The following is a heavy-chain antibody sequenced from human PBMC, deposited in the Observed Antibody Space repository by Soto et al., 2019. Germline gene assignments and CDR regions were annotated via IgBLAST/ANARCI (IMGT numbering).Heavy chain of an antibody. CDR3: AKMLFSSGWHPSS. J-gene: IGHJ5*02. CDR1: GFTFSSYS. D-gene: IGHD6-19*01. CDR2: ISSSSSYI. V-gene: IGHV3-21*01. Sequence: GGSLRLSCAASGFTFSSYSMNWVRQAPGKGLEWVSSISSSSSYIYYADSVKGRFTISRDNAKNSLYLQMNSLRAEDTAVYYCAKMLFSSGWHPSSWGQGTLVTVSS.